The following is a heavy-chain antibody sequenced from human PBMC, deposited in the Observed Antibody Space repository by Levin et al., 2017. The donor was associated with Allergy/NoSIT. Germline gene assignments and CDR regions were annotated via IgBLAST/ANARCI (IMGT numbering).Heavy chain of an antibody. CDR1: GFTFSSYW. Sequence: PGESLKISCAASGFTFSSYWMSWVRQAPGKGLEWVASIKQLGSEKYYVDSVKGRFTISRDNAKNSLYLQMSSLRAEDTAVYYCARFMSSTNTFDYWGQGTLVTVSS. V-gene: IGHV3-7*01. CDR3: ARFMSSTNTFDY. J-gene: IGHJ4*02. CDR2: IKQLGSEK. D-gene: IGHD5/OR15-5a*01.